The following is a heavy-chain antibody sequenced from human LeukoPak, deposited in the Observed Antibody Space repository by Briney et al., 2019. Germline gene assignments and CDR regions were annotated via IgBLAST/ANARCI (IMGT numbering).Heavy chain of an antibody. CDR1: GFTFNDYY. CDR2: INIGGTNT. J-gene: IGHJ5*02. CDR3: ATDGAGFDT. V-gene: IGHV3-11*01. Sequence: GGSLRLSCAASGFTFNDYYMSWIRQAPGKGLEWLSYINIGGTNTHYADSVKGRFTISRDNAKKSLYLEMNNLRAEGTAVYYCATDGAGFDTWGQGVLVTVSS.